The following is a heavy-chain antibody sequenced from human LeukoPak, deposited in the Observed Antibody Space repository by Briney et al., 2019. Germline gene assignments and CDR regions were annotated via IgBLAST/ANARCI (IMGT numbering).Heavy chain of an antibody. CDR2: INPNSGGT. Sequence: ASVKVSCKASGYTFTGYYMHWVRQAPGQGLEWMGWINPNSGGTNYAQKFQGRVPMTRDTSISTAYMELSRLRSDDTAAYYCARDEGIAVAGRRGAFDIWGQGTMVTVSS. J-gene: IGHJ3*02. V-gene: IGHV1-2*02. CDR3: ARDEGIAVAGRRGAFDI. D-gene: IGHD6-19*01. CDR1: GYTFTGYY.